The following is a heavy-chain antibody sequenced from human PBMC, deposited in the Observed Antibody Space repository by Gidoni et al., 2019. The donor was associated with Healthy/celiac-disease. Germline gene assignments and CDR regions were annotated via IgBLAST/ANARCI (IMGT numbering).Heavy chain of an antibody. D-gene: IGHD3-3*01. V-gene: IGHV4-30-2*01. J-gene: IGHJ4*02. Sequence: QLQLQESGSGLVKPSQPLSLTCAVSGGSLSSGGYSWSWIRQPPGKGLEWIGYIYHSGSTYYNPSLKSRVTISVDRSKNQFSLKLSSVTAADTAVYYCARYYDFWSGFFDYWGQGTLVTVSS. CDR2: IYHSGST. CDR3: ARYYDFWSGFFDY. CDR1: GGSLSSGGYS.